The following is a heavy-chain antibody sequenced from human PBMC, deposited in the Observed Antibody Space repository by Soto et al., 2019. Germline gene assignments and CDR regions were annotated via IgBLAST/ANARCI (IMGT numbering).Heavy chain of an antibody. CDR2: IYPGDSDT. CDR3: ARVYSGPDYYYGMDV. V-gene: IGHV5-51*01. J-gene: IGHJ6*02. D-gene: IGHD5-12*01. Sequence: GESLKISCKGSGYSFTSYWIGWVRQMPGKGLEWMGIIYPGDSDTRYSPSFQGQVTISADKSIGTAYLQWSSLKASDTAMYYCARVYSGPDYYYGMDVWGQGTTVTVSS. CDR1: GYSFTSYW.